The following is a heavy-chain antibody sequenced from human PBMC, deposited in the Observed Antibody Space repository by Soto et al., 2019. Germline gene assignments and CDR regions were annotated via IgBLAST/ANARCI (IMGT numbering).Heavy chain of an antibody. CDR3: ATQEVGGSYVYTFDP. D-gene: IGHD1-26*01. V-gene: IGHV4-39*02. Sequence: SETLSLTCTVSGGSISSSSYYWGWIRRPPGKGLEWIGSIYYSGSTYYNPSLKSRVTISVDTSKNHFSLKLSSVTAADTAVYYCATQEVGGSYVYTFDPWGQGTLVTVSS. CDR1: GGSISSSSYY. J-gene: IGHJ5*02. CDR2: IYYSGST.